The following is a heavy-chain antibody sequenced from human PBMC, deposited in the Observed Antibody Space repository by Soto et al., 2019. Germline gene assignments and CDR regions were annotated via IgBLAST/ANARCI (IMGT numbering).Heavy chain of an antibody. V-gene: IGHV4-39*01. CDR2: IYYSGST. Sequence: QLQLQESGPGLVKPSETLSLTCTVSGGSISSSSYYWGWIRQPPGKGPEWIGSIYYSGSTYYNPSLTSXXTXSXXTSKNQFSLKLSSVTAADAAVDYCARPPRGDAFDLWGQGTMVTVSS. CDR1: GGSISSSSYY. D-gene: IGHD3-10*01. J-gene: IGHJ3*01. CDR3: ARPPRGDAFDL.